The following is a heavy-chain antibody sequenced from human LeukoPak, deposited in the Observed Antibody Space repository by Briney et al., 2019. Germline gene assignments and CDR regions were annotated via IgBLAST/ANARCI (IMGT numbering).Heavy chain of an antibody. V-gene: IGHV1-2*02. Sequence: GASVKVSCKASGYTFTGYYMHWVRQAPGQGLEWMGWINPNSGGTNYAQKFQGRVTMTRDTSISTAYMELSRLRSDDTAVYYCARGEGFPGSRSYYYYYMDVWGKGTTVTISS. D-gene: IGHD1-26*01. CDR1: GYTFTGYY. J-gene: IGHJ6*03. CDR2: INPNSGGT. CDR3: ARGEGFPGSRSYYYYYMDV.